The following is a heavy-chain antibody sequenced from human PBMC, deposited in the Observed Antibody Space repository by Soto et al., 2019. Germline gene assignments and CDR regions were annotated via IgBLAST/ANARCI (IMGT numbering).Heavy chain of an antibody. CDR3: ARDCGGDCDFDY. CDR2: IYSGGTT. V-gene: IGHV3-66*01. D-gene: IGHD2-21*01. Sequence: LRLSCAASGFTVNSNYMTWVRQAPGKGLEWVSVIYSGGTTYYADSVKGRFTISRDNSKNTLYLQMNSLRAEDTAVYYCARDCGGDCDFDYWGQGTLVTVSS. CDR1: GFTVNSNY. J-gene: IGHJ4*02.